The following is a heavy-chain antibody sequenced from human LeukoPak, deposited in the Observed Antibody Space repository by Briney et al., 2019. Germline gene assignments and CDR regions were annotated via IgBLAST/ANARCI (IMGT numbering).Heavy chain of an antibody. CDR2: IWYDGSNK. D-gene: IGHD2-2*01. V-gene: IGHV3-33*08. Sequence: PGGSLRLSCAASGFTFSSYAMHWVRQAPGKGLEWVAVIWYDGSNKYYADSVKGRFTISRDNSKNTLYLQMNSLRAEDTAVYYCARESGPARFYYYYGMDVWGQGTTVTVSS. CDR3: ARESGPARFYYYYGMDV. CDR1: GFTFSSYA. J-gene: IGHJ6*02.